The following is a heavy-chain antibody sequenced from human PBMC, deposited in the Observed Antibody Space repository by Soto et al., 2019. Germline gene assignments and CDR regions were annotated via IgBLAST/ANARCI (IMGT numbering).Heavy chain of an antibody. CDR3: ARDRTVKATYYYYMDV. CDR2: ISAYNGNT. V-gene: IGHV1-18*01. J-gene: IGHJ6*03. D-gene: IGHD1-1*01. CDR1: GYTFTSYG. Sequence: ASVKVSCKASGYTFTSYGISWVRQAPGQGLEWMGWISAYNGNTNYAQKLQGRVTMTTDTSTSTAYMELRSLRSDDTAVYYCARDRTVKATYYYYMDVWGKGTTVTVSS.